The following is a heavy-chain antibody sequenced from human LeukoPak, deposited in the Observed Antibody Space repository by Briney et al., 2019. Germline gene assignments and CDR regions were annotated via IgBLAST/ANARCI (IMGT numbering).Heavy chain of an antibody. V-gene: IGHV4-59*01. J-gene: IGHJ4*02. Sequence: PSETLSLTCTVSGGSINSYYWSWIRQPPGGGLEWIGDIYYSGCTIYHPSLKSRVTISVDTSKNQLSLNLRSVTAADTAVYYCARIDYATFDCWGPGTLVTVSS. CDR2: IYYSGCT. CDR3: ARIDYATFDC. D-gene: IGHD3-16*01. CDR1: GGSINSYY.